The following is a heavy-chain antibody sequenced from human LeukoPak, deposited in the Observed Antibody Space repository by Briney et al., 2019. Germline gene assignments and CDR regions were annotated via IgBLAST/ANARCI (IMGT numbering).Heavy chain of an antibody. D-gene: IGHD6-13*01. CDR1: GFTFSSYE. CDR2: ISSSGSTI. V-gene: IGHV3-48*03. Sequence: PGGSLRLSCAASGFTFSSYEMNWVRQAPEKGLEWVSNISSSGSTIYYADSVKGRFTTSRDNARNSLYLQMNSLRAEDTAVYYCARVSHSPSIAAAGPDDAFDIWGQGTMVTVSS. CDR3: ARVSHSPSIAAAGPDDAFDI. J-gene: IGHJ3*02.